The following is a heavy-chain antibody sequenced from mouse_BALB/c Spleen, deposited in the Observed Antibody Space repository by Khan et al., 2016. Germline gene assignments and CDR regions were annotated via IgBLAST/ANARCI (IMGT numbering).Heavy chain of an antibody. J-gene: IGHJ1*01. CDR2: INTYSGES. V-gene: IGHV9-3-1*01. CDR1: GYTFTNYG. Sequence: QVQLQQSGPELKKPGKTVKISCKASGYTFTNYGMNWVKQAPGKGLKWMGWINTYSGESTYADDFKGRFAFSLETSANTAYLQINNLKNEDTATYFGARYRYYYGSSRYFDVWGAGTTVTVSS. CDR3: ARYRYYYGSSRYFDV. D-gene: IGHD1-1*01.